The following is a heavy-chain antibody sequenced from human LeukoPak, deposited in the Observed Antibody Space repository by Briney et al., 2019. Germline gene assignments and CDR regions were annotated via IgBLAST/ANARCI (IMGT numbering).Heavy chain of an antibody. Sequence: SEALSLTCTVSGGSISSHSWGWIRQPPRKGLEWIGDIYYSGSTNYNPSLKSRVTISVDTSKNQFSLKLSSVTAADTAVYYCARAPHSIAARPRGWFDPWGQGTLVTVSS. D-gene: IGHD6-6*01. CDR1: GGSISSHS. V-gene: IGHV4-59*11. J-gene: IGHJ5*02. CDR3: ARAPHSIAARPRGWFDP. CDR2: IYYSGST.